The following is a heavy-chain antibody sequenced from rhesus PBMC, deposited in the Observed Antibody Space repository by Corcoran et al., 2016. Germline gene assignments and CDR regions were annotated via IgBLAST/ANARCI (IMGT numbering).Heavy chain of an antibody. CDR3: TTIGRVSDAVDF. D-gene: IGHD6-13*01. V-gene: IGHV4-165*02. CDR2: IGGSGGPA. CDR1: GGSISGYY. J-gene: IGHJ3*01. Sequence: QVQLQESGPGLVKPSETLSLICTVSGGSISGYYWNWIRQPPGKGLEGMGYIGGSGGPADYNPSLNGRVTIATDTSNNQCSLKRRSGTAADTAMYYCTTIGRVSDAVDFWGQGLRVTVSS.